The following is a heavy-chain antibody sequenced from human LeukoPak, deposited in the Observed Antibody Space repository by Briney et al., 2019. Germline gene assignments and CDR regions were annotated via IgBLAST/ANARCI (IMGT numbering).Heavy chain of an antibody. D-gene: IGHD4-17*01. CDR1: GGSFSGYY. CDR2: INQSGST. CDR3: ARDYGDSRNYNWFDP. Sequence: SETLSLTCAVYGGSFSGYYWSWMRQPPGEGLEWIGDINQSGSTTYNPSLKSRVTILVDTSKNQFSLELASVTAADTAVYYCARDYGDSRNYNWFDPWGQGTLVTVSS. J-gene: IGHJ5*02. V-gene: IGHV4-34*01.